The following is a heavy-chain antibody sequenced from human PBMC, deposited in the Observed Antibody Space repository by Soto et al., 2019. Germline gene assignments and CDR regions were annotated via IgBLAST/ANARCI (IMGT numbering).Heavy chain of an antibody. CDR3: AKLSWQQLVPGDY. CDR2: ISGSGGST. J-gene: IGHJ4*02. D-gene: IGHD6-13*01. V-gene: IGHV3-23*01. CDR1: GFTFSSYA. Sequence: GGSLRLSCAASGFTFSSYAMSWVRQAPGKGLEWVSAISGSGGSTYYADSVKGRFTISRGNSKNTLYLQMNSLRAEDTAVYCCAKLSWQQLVPGDYCGQGTLVTVSS.